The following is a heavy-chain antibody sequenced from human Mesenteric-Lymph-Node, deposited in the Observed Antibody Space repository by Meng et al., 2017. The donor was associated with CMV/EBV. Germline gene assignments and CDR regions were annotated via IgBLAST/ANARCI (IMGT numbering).Heavy chain of an antibody. CDR3: AGSDSSGWYWF. D-gene: IGHD6-19*01. J-gene: IGHJ4*02. CDR2: IYSGGSST. CDR1: GFTFSSYA. V-gene: IGHV3-23*03. Sequence: GESLKISCAASGFTFSSYAMSWVRQAPGKGLEWVSVIYSGGSSTYYADSVKGRFTISRDNAKNSLYLQMNSLRAEDTAVYYCAGSDSSGWYWFWGQGTLVTVSS.